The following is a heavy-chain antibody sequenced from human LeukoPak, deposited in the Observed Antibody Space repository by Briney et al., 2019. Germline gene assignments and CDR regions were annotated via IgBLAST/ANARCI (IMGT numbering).Heavy chain of an antibody. V-gene: IGHV3-30-3*01. Sequence: GGSLRLSCAASGFTFSSYAMHWVRQAPGKGLEWVAVISYDGSNKFYADSVKGRFTVSRDNSKNTLYLQLNSLRAEGTAVYYCASPSTAMASNYYFDYWGQGTLVTVSS. CDR1: GFTFSSYA. J-gene: IGHJ4*02. CDR2: ISYDGSNK. CDR3: ASPSTAMASNYYFDY. D-gene: IGHD5-18*01.